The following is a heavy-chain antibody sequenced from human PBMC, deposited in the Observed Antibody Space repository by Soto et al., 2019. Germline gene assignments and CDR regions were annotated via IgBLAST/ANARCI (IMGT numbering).Heavy chain of an antibody. V-gene: IGHV3-11*05. J-gene: IGHJ4*02. CDR2: ISSSSSYT. CDR3: ARESLLVDTAMAPFDY. CDR1: GFTFSDYY. Sequence: GGSLRLSCAASGFTFSDYYMSWIRQAPGKGLEWVSYISSSSSYTNYADSVKGRFTISRDNAKNSLCLQMNSLRAEDTAVYYCARESLLVDTAMAPFDYWGQGTLVTVSS. D-gene: IGHD5-18*01.